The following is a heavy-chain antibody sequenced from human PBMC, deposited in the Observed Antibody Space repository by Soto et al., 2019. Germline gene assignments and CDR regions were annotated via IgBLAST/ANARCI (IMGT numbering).Heavy chain of an antibody. CDR1: GFTFSTYA. D-gene: IGHD3-9*01. V-gene: IGHV3-23*01. CDR2: ISGGADST. CDR3: PKEGALVVAVYFAY. Sequence: EVQLLESGGVLVQPGGSLRLSCAASGFTFSTYAMSWVRQAPGKGLEWVSAISGGADSTYYADSVKGRFTISRDNSKTTLYLQMNSLRAVFTALYYCPKEGALVVAVYFAYWGQGTPGTVSP. J-gene: IGHJ4*02.